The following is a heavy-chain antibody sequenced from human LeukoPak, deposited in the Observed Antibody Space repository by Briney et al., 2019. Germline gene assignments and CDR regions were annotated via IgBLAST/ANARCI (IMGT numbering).Heavy chain of an antibody. CDR3: ARMAAAGKGNYYGMDV. CDR1: GFNVTSNY. J-gene: IGHJ6*02. D-gene: IGHD6-13*01. V-gene: IGHV3-66*01. CDR2: IYSGGNT. Sequence: PGGSLRLSCAASGFNVTSNYMIWLRQAPGKGLEWVSVIYSGGNTYYGDSVKGRFIISRDNSKNTLYLQMNSLRDEDTAEYYCARMAAAGKGNYYGMDVWGQGTTVTISS.